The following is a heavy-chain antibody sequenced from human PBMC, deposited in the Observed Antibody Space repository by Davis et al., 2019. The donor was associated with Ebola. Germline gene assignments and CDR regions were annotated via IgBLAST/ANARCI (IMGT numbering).Heavy chain of an antibody. D-gene: IGHD3-10*01. CDR3: VRSRGY. CDR2: ITSGSTFI. Sequence: LKISCAASGFTFSTYSMNWVRQSPGKGLEWVSSITSGSTFIYYADSVKGRFTISRDDAKNSLYLQMNSLTAGDTAVYYCVRSRGYWGQGTLVTVSS. J-gene: IGHJ4*02. CDR1: GFTFSTYS. V-gene: IGHV3-21*01.